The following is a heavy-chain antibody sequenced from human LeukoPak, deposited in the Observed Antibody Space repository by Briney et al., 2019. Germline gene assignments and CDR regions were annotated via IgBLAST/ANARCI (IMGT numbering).Heavy chain of an antibody. Sequence: PSETLSLTCTVAGVSISSYYWSWVRQPGGKGRGWLGRIYTSCSTNYNPSLTSRVPMSVDTSNNQFSLKLSSVTAADTAVYYCARESTVRYYNWFDPWGQGTLVTVSS. D-gene: IGHD3-10*01. CDR3: ARESTVRYYNWFDP. V-gene: IGHV4-4*07. CDR1: GVSISSYY. J-gene: IGHJ5*02. CDR2: IYTSCST.